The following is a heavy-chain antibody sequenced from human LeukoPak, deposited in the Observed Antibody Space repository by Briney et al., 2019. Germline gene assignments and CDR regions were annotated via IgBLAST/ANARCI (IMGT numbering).Heavy chain of an antibody. V-gene: IGHV4-59*01. D-gene: IGHD3-9*01. CDR3: ARGGQPYYDVLTGHGGAFDI. CDR2: IYYSGST. Sequence: SETLSLTCSVSGDSISYNYWNWIRQPPGKGLEWIWYIYYSGSTNYNPSLKSRLTISIDTSKNQFSLQLSSVTAADTAGYYCARGGQPYYDVLTGHGGAFDIWGQGTMVTVSS. J-gene: IGHJ3*02. CDR1: GDSISYNY.